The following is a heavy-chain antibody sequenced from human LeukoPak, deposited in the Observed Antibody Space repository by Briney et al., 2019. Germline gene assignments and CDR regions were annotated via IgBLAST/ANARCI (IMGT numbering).Heavy chain of an antibody. Sequence: ASVKVSCKASGYTFASYYMHWVRQAPGQGLEWMGIINPSGGSTTYAQKFQGRVTMNRDTSTSTVYVELSSLRSEDTAVYYCARDSTPTYYSGTYYFEYWGQGTLVTVSS. CDR3: ARDSTPTYYSGTYYFEY. J-gene: IGHJ4*02. V-gene: IGHV1-46*01. CDR2: INPSGGST. D-gene: IGHD1-26*01. CDR1: GYTFASYY.